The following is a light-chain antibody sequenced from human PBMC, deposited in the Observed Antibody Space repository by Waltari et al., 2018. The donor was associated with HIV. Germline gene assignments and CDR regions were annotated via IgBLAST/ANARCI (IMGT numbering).Light chain of an antibody. Sequence: FMLTQPHSMSASPGTTVTISCTRSSGTIASNSLQWSQQRPGGAPTTVVFEDTQRPSGVPERFSGSIDSSSNSASLTISGLKTEDEADYYCQSYDTTNHLIFGGGTKVTVL. CDR3: QSYDTTNHLI. CDR2: EDT. CDR1: SGTIASNS. J-gene: IGLJ2*01. V-gene: IGLV6-57*04.